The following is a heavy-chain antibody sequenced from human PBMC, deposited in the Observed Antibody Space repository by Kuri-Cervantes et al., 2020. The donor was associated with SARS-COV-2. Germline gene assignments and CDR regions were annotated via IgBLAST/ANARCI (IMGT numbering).Heavy chain of an antibody. CDR1: GGSISSYY. CDR2: IYYSGST. D-gene: IGHD4/OR15-4a*01. J-gene: IGHJ4*02. Sequence: SETLSLTCTVSGGSISSYYWSWIRQPPGKGLEWIGYIYYSGSTYYNPSLKSRVTISVDTSKNQFSLKLSSVTAADTAVYYCAGRHTRGATNYWGQGTLVTVSS. V-gene: IGHV4-59*04. CDR3: AGRHTRGATNY.